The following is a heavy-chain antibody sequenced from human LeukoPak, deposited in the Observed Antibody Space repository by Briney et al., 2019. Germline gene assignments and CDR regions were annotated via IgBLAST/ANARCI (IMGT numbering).Heavy chain of an antibody. CDR2: IWYDGSNK. J-gene: IGHJ4*02. V-gene: IGHV3-33*01. CDR3: ARGKPMINYYFDY. CDR1: GFTFSSYG. D-gene: IGHD3-22*01. Sequence: GGSLRLACAASGFTFSSYGMHWVRQAPGKGLEWVAVIWYDGSNKYYADSVKGRFTISRDNPKNTVYLQMNSLRAEDTAVYYCARGKPMINYYFDYWGQGTLVTVSS.